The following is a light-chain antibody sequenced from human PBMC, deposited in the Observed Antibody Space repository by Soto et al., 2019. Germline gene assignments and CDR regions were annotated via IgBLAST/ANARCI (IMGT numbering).Light chain of an antibody. CDR2: GAS. CDR1: QSVSSSY. J-gene: IGKJ1*01. CDR3: QQYGTSAWT. Sequence: EIVLTQSPGTLSLSPGERATLSCRASQSVSSSYLAWYQQKPGQAPRLLIYGASNRATGIPDRFSGSGSGTDFTLTISRLEPEDAAVYYCQQYGTSAWTFGQWTKVEIK. V-gene: IGKV3-20*01.